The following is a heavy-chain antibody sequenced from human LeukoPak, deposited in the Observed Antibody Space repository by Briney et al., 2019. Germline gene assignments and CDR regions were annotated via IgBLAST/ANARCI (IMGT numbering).Heavy chain of an antibody. V-gene: IGHV3-21*01. CDR2: ISDSISYI. CDR1: GFTFNTYG. Sequence: GGSLRLSCAASGFTFNTYGMNWVRQAPGKGMEWVSSISDSISYIYYAASVKGRFTISRDNAKNSLYLQMNSLRAEDTAVYYCARYYGSGSPPFDYWGQGTLVTVSS. CDR3: ARYYGSGSPPFDY. D-gene: IGHD3-10*01. J-gene: IGHJ4*02.